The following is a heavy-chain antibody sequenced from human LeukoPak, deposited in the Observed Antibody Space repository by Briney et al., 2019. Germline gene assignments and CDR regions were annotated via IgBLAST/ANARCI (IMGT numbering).Heavy chain of an antibody. CDR1: GYSFTSYW. Sequence: TRESLKISCKGSGYSFTSYWIGWVRQMPGKGLEWMGIIYPGDSDTRYSPSFQGQVTISADKSISTAYLQWSSLKASDTAMYYCARHWRMGRFLEWSMDVWGKGTTVTVSS. V-gene: IGHV5-51*01. CDR3: ARHWRMGRFLEWSMDV. D-gene: IGHD3-3*01. J-gene: IGHJ6*03. CDR2: IYPGDSDT.